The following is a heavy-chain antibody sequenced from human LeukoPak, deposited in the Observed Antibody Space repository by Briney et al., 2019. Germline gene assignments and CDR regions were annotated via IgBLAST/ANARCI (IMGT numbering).Heavy chain of an antibody. D-gene: IGHD4-23*01. CDR1: GGSISSGDYY. CDR3: ARNYGGADENAEYFQH. J-gene: IGHJ1*01. Sequence: PSETLSLTCTVSGGSISSGDYYWSWIRQPPGKGLEWIGYIYYSGSTYYNPSLKSRVTISVDTSKNQFSLKLSSVTAADTAVYYCARNYGGADENAEYFQHWGQGTLVTVSS. V-gene: IGHV4-30-4*01. CDR2: IYYSGST.